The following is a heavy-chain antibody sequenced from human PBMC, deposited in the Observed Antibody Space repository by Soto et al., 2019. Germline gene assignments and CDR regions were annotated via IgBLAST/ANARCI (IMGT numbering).Heavy chain of an antibody. Sequence: SETLSLTCTVSGGSISSYYWSWIRQPPGKGLEWIGYIYYSGSTNYNPSLKSRVTISVDTSKNQFSLKLSSVTAADTAVYYCAREEAGIVHYGMDVWGQGTTVTVSS. J-gene: IGHJ6*02. V-gene: IGHV4-59*01. CDR1: GGSISSYY. CDR3: AREEAGIVHYGMDV. CDR2: IYYSGST. D-gene: IGHD6-13*01.